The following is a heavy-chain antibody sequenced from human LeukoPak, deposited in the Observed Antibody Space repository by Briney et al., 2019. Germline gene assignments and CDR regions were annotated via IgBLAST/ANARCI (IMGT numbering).Heavy chain of an antibody. V-gene: IGHV4-4*07. D-gene: IGHD3-16*01. J-gene: IGHJ6*03. CDR2: TYSTGST. CDR1: GGSINNYY. CDR3: ARANDYYYYMDV. Sequence: SETLSLTCTVSGGSINNYYWTWIRQPVGKGLEWVGRTYSTGSTNYNPSLKSRVTMSVDTSRNHFSLKLSSVTAADTAVYYCARANDYYYYMDVWGKGTTVIVSS.